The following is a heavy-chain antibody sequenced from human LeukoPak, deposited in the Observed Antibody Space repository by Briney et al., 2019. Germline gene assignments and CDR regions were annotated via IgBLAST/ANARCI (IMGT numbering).Heavy chain of an antibody. V-gene: IGHV3-53*01. D-gene: IGHD3-22*01. CDR2: IYSGGST. J-gene: IGHJ3*02. Sequence: GGSLRLSCAASGFTVSSNYMSWVRQAPGKGLEWVSVIYSGGSTYYADPVKGRFTISRDNSKNTLYLQMNSLRAEDTAVYYCARDGGYYDSSGYSRAFDIWGQGTMVTVSS. CDR3: ARDGGYYDSSGYSRAFDI. CDR1: GFTVSSNY.